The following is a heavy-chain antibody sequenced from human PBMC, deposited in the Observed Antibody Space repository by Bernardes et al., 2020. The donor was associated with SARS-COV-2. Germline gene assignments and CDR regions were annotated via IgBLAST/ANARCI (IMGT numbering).Heavy chain of an antibody. CDR2: ISGSGDAT. CDR1: GFTFSSYA. CDR3: ARDPGLDAFDI. J-gene: IGHJ3*02. Sequence: GGSLRLSCAASGFTFSSYAMSWVRQAPGKGLEWVSTISGSGDATYYADSVKGRFTISRDNSKNTLYLQMNSLRAEDTAVYYCARDPGLDAFDIWGQGTMVTVSS. D-gene: IGHD7-27*01. V-gene: IGHV3-23*01.